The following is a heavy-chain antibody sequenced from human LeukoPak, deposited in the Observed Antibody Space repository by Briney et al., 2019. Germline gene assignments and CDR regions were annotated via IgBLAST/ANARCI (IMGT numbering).Heavy chain of an antibody. CDR3: ARDPAAAADNWEYYFDY. CDR1: GYTFTSYY. CDR2: INPSGGST. D-gene: IGHD6-13*01. J-gene: IGHJ4*02. Sequence: ASVTVSCTASGYTFTSYYMHWVRQAPGQGLEWMGIINPSGGSTSYAQKFQGRVTMTRDTSTSTVYMELSSLRSEDTAVYYCARDPAAAADNWEYYFDYWGQGTLVTVSS. V-gene: IGHV1-46*01.